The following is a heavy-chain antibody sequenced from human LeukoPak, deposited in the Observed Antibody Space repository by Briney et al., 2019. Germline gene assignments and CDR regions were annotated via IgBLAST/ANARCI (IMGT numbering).Heavy chain of an antibody. CDR3: ARDGLASIGLDM. J-gene: IGHJ3*02. CDR1: GFTVSSNY. Sequence: GGSLRLSCAASGFTVSSNYMTWVRQAPGKGLEWVSVIYTGGSTYYADSVEGRFTISRDTSKNTLYLQMNSLRGEDTAIYYCARDGLASIGLDMWGQGTVVTVSS. D-gene: IGHD6-13*01. CDR2: IYTGGST. V-gene: IGHV3-53*01.